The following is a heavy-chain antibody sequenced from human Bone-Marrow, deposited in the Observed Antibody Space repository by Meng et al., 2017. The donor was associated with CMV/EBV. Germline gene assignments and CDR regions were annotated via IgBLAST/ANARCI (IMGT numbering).Heavy chain of an antibody. D-gene: IGHD4-23*01. CDR1: GFTFSSYW. J-gene: IGHJ6*02. CDR3: AKGSVVTTLGDYYYYYGMDV. V-gene: IGHV3-7*03. Sequence: GESLKISCAASGFTFSSYWMSWVRQAPGKGLEWVANIKQDGSEKYYVDSVKGRFTISRDNSKNTLYLQMNSLRAEDTAVYYCAKGSVVTTLGDYYYYYGMDVWGQGTTVTVSS. CDR2: IKQDGSEK.